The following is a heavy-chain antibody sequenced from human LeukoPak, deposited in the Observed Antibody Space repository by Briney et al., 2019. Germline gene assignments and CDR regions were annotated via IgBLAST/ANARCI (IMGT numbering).Heavy chain of an antibody. V-gene: IGHV1-2*02. CDR1: GYTFTGYY. J-gene: IGHJ4*02. CDR3: ARVAERGGHFDY. CDR2: INPNSGGT. Sequence: ASVKVSCKASGYTFTGYYMHWVRQAPGQGLEWMGWINPNSGGTNYAQKFQGRVTMTRDTSISTAYMELSRLRSDDTAVYYCARVAERGGHFDYWGQGTLVTVSS.